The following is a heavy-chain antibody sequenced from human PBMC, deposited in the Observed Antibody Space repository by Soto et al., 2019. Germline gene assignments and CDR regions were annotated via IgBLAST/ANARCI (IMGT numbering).Heavy chain of an antibody. CDR2: IYYSGST. CDR3: ARALAAAGEYYFDY. D-gene: IGHD6-13*01. V-gene: IGHV4-59*01. J-gene: IGHJ4*02. CDR1: GGSISSYC. Sequence: PSETLSLTCTVSGGSISSYCWSWIRQPPGKGLEWIGYIYYSGSTNYNPSLKSRVTISVDTSKNQFSLKLSSVTAADTAVYYCARALAAAGEYYFDYWGQGTLVTVSS.